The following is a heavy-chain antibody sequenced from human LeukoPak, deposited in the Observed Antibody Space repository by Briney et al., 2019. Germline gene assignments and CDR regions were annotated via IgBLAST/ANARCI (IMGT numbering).Heavy chain of an antibody. J-gene: IGHJ4*02. V-gene: IGHV3-23*01. CDR3: AKDGKVGAASYYYDY. CDR1: GFXFSTYA. Sequence: GGSLRLSCAASGFXFSTYAMSWVRQAPGKGLEWVSFISDSGDNTYYADSVKGRFTISRDNSKHTLYLQMISLRAEDTAVYYCAKDGKVGAASYYYDYWGQGAQVTVSS. D-gene: IGHD6-13*01. CDR2: ISDSGDNT.